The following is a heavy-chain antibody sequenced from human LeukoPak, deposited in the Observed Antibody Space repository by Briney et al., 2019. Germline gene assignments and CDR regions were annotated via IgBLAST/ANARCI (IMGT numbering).Heavy chain of an antibody. Sequence: GGSLRLSCAASGVTFSTYDMRWVRQAPGKGLEWVAVISYDGSDKFYTDSVKGRFTISRDNSRNTLFLQTNSLRAEDTAVYFCAATVRHYSDNGGQLHHWGQGTLVTVSS. V-gene: IGHV3-30*10. D-gene: IGHD3-22*01. CDR2: ISYDGSDK. J-gene: IGHJ1*01. CDR3: AATVRHYSDNGGQLHH. CDR1: GVTFSTYD.